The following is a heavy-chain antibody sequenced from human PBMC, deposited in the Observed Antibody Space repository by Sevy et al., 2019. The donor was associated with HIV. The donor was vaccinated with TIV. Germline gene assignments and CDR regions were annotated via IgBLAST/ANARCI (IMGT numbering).Heavy chain of an antibody. J-gene: IGHJ2*01. V-gene: IGHV3-74*01. CDR1: GFTFSSYW. Sequence: GGSLRLSCAASGFTFSSYWMHWVRQAPGKGLVWVSRLDSDGTGTTYADSVEGRFTISRDNAKNTLYLQMNSLRGEDTAVYYCVRGIFDGSSWHFDLWGRGTLVTVSS. D-gene: IGHD2-15*01. CDR3: VRGIFDGSSWHFDL. CDR2: LDSDGTGT.